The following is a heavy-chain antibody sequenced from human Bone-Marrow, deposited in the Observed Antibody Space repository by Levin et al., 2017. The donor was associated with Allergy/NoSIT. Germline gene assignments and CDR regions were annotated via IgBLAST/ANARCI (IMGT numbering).Heavy chain of an antibody. CDR2: MYSNGNT. V-gene: IGHV3-53*01. Sequence: PGGSLRLSCAASGLTVSANYMSWVRQAPGKGLEWVSVMYSNGNTHYADSVKGRFTISRDESKNTLYLQMNSLTAEDTAVYYCARDRGGRDVWGQGTMVTVSS. CDR3: ARDRGGRDV. D-gene: IGHD1-26*01. CDR1: GLTVSANY. J-gene: IGHJ3*01.